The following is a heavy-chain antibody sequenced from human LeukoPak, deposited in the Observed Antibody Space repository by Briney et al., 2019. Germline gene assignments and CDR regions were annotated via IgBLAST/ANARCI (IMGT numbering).Heavy chain of an antibody. CDR2: IRYDGSNK. CDR3: AKEKDYYGSGTDY. D-gene: IGHD3-10*01. CDR1: GFTFSSYG. Sequence: GGSLRLSCAASGFTFSSYGMSWVRQAPGKGLEWVAFIRYDGSNKHYADSVKGRCTISRDNSKNTLYLQMNSLRAEDTAVYYCAKEKDYYGSGTDYWGQGTLVTVSS. V-gene: IGHV3-30*02. J-gene: IGHJ4*02.